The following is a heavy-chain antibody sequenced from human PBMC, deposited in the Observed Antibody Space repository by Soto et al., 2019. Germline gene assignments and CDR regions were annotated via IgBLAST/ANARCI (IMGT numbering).Heavy chain of an antibody. CDR1: GDSIGTFY. J-gene: IGHJ4*02. V-gene: IGHV4-59*01. CDR2: VYYTGST. D-gene: IGHD3-22*01. Sequence: SETLSLTCTVSGDSIGTFYWGWMRQSPGKELEWIGYVYYTGSTNYNPSLKSRVTISVDRSKNQFSLKLTSANAADTTVYYCARGRTVRNYADDSSDYFYFFDYWGQGTQVTVSS. CDR3: ARGRTVRNYADDSSDYFYFFDY.